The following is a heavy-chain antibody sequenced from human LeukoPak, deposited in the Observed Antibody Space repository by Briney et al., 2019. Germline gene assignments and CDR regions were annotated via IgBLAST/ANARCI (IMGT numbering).Heavy chain of an antibody. Sequence: GRSLRLSCAASGFTFSSYGMHWVRQAPGKGLEWVAVIWYDGSNKYYADSVKGRFTISRDNSKNTLYLQMNSLRAEDTAVYYSARDLVGSYFSIDYWGQGTLVTVSS. CDR1: GFTFSSYG. V-gene: IGHV3-33*01. J-gene: IGHJ4*02. CDR2: IWYDGSNK. D-gene: IGHD1-26*01. CDR3: ARDLVGSYFSIDY.